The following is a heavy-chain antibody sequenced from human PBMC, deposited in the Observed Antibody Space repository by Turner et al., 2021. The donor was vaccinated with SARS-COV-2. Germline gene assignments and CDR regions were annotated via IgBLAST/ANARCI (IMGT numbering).Heavy chain of an antibody. D-gene: IGHD3-3*01. V-gene: IGHV3-30*04. CDR1: GFSFSNYA. J-gene: IGHJ4*02. CDR3: ARERRGYYAEY. CDR2: ISNDGRNK. Sequence: QVQLVESGGGVVQPGGSRRLACAASGFSFSNYAMRWVRQAPGKGVEWVAIISNDGRNKYYADSVMGRFTISRDDSKSTLYLQMNSLRPEDTAIYYCARERRGYYAEYWGQGTLVTVSS.